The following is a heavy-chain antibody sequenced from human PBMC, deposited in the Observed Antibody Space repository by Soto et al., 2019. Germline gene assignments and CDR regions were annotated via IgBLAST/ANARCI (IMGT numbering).Heavy chain of an antibody. CDR3: ATDPDGRYGMDV. CDR1: GYTLTELS. V-gene: IGHV1-24*01. Sequence: GASVKVSCKVSGYTLTELSMHWVRQAPGKGLEWMGGFDPEDGETIYAQKFQGRVTMTEDTSTDTAYMELSSLRSEDTAVYYCATDPDGRYGMDVWGQGTTVTVSS. D-gene: IGHD1-26*01. J-gene: IGHJ6*02. CDR2: FDPEDGET.